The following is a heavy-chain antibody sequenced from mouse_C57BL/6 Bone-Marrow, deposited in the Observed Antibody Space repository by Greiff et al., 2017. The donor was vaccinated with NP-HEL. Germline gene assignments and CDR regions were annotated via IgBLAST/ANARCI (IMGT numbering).Heavy chain of an antibody. CDR2: ISGGGGNT. V-gene: IGHV5-9*01. J-gene: IGHJ4*01. CDR1: GFTFSSYT. Sequence: EVKLVESGGGLVKPGGSLKLSCAASGFTFSSYTMSWVRQTPEKRLEWVATISGGGGNTYYPDSVKGRFTISRDNAKNTLYLQMSSLRSEDTALYYCERWGTTVVATDYAMDYWGQGTSVTVSS. D-gene: IGHD1-1*01. CDR3: ERWGTTVVATDYAMDY.